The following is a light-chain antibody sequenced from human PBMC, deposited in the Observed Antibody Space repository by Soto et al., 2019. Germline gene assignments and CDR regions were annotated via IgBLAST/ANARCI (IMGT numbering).Light chain of an antibody. Sequence: EIVLTQSPGTLSLSPGERATLSCRASQSVSSSYLGWYQQKHGQAPRLLIYGASSRPTGIPDRFSGSGSGTDFSLTISRLEPEDFAVYYCQQYGSSIFTFGPGTKVDIK. CDR1: QSVSSSY. V-gene: IGKV3-20*01. J-gene: IGKJ3*01. CDR2: GAS. CDR3: QQYGSSIFT.